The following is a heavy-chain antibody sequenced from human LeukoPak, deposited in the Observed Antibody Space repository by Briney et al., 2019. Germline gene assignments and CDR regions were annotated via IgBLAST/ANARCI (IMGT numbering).Heavy chain of an antibody. CDR1: GFTFSSYW. CDR3: ARVDDSSGYYPSY. D-gene: IGHD3-22*01. V-gene: IGHV3-74*01. CDR2: INSDGSST. J-gene: IGHJ4*02. Sequence: PGGSLRLSCAASGFTFSSYWMHWVRQAPGKGLVWVSRINSDGSSTSYADSVKGRFTISRDNAKNTLYLQMNSLRAEDTAVYYCARVDDSSGYYPSYWGQGTLVTVSS.